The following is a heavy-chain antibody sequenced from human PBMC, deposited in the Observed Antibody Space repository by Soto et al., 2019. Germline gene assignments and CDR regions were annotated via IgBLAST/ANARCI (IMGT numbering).Heavy chain of an antibody. CDR1: GFTFSDYY. J-gene: IGHJ6*03. D-gene: IGHD3-3*01. CDR3: AREGAAQGYYDFWSGYQPPVNYYYYMDV. V-gene: IGHV3-11*01. CDR2: ISSSGSTI. Sequence: GGSLRLSCAASGFTFSDYYMSWIRQAPGKGLEWVSYISSSGSTIYYADSVKGRFTISRDNAKNSLYLQMNSLRAEDTAVYYCAREGAAQGYYDFWSGYQPPVNYYYYMDVWGKGTTVTVS.